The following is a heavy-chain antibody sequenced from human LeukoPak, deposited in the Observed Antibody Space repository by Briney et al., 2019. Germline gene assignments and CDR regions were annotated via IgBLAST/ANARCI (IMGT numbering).Heavy chain of an antibody. D-gene: IGHD2-21*02. CDR2: ISSSGSTI. J-gene: IGHJ3*02. CDR1: GFTFSSYE. Sequence: GGSLRLSCAASGFTFSSYEMNWVRQAPGKGLEWVSYISSSGSTIYYADSVKGRFTISRDNAKNSLYLQMNSLRAEDTAVYYCARTSILCGGDCYPDAFDIWGQGTMVTVSS. CDR3: ARTSILCGGDCYPDAFDI. V-gene: IGHV3-48*03.